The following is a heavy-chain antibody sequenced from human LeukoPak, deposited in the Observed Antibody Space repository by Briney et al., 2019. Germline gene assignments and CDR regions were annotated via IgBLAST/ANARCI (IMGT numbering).Heavy chain of an antibody. J-gene: IGHJ6*04. CDR2: IWYDESKR. Sequence: GGSLRLSCTASGFTFRNYGMHWVRQAPGKGLEWVALIWYDESKRYYADSLKGRFTISRDNFGNTVYLQMNSLRADDTAVYFCARDPWLQFSDWFYGMTSGAKGPRSSSPQ. V-gene: IGHV3-33*01. CDR3: ARDPWLQFSDWFYGMTS. CDR1: GFTFRNYG. D-gene: IGHD3/OR15-3a*01.